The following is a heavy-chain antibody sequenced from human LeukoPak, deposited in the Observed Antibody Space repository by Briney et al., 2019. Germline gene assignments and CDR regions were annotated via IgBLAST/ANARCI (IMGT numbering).Heavy chain of an antibody. J-gene: IGHJ3*02. CDR2: IYDSGST. D-gene: IGHD2-15*01. CDR1: GYSISSGYY. V-gene: IGHV4-38-2*01. CDR3: ASLKYCSGGSCYSGAFDI. Sequence: SETLSLTCAVSGYSISSGYYWGRRRPPAGKGGGGIGIIYDSGSTYYNPSVKSRVTISVDTSKNQSSLKLSSVTAADTAVYYCASLKYCSGGSCYSGAFDIWGQGTMVTVSS.